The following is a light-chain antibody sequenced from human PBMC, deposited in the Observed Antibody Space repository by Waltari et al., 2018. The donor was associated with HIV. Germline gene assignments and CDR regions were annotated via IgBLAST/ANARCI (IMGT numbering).Light chain of an antibody. CDR1: SPNIGAGYD. Sequence: QSVLTQPPSVSGAPGRRVTISCTGRSPNIGAGYDVPRYQQLPGTAPKPLIHGNSNRPSGVPDRFSGSKSGTSASLAITGLQAEDEADYYCQSYDSSLSGWVFGGGTKLTVL. CDR2: GNS. J-gene: IGLJ3*02. V-gene: IGLV1-40*01. CDR3: QSYDSSLSGWV.